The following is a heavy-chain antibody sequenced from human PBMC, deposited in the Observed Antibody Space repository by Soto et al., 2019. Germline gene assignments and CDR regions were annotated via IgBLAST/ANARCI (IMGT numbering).Heavy chain of an antibody. CDR1: GFTFSSST. V-gene: IGHV3-21*06. Sequence: GGSLRLSCTGSGFTFSSSTMTWVRQGPGKGLEWVSSISSSSSDIYFADSLKGRFTISSDNAKNSLYLQMNSLRAEDTAVYYCARDIGEMSAVWGQGTQVTVSS. J-gene: IGHJ4*02. D-gene: IGHD3-10*01. CDR3: ARDIGEMSAV. CDR2: ISSSSSDI.